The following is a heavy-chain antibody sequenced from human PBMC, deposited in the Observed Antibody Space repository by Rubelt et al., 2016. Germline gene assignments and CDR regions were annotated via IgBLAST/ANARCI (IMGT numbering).Heavy chain of an antibody. CDR1: GGSISSGGYY. CDR3: ARDSEVEAYYFDY. CDR2: IYYSGST. Sequence: QVQLQESGPGLVKPSQTLSLTCTVSGGSISSGGYYWSWIRQHPGKGLEWIGYIYYSGSTYLIPVRQCWVTVSVGTCKNEFALKLSSVTAADTAVYYCARDSEVEAYYFDYWGQGTLVTVSS. D-gene: IGHD2-15*01. V-gene: IGHV4-31*03. J-gene: IGHJ4*02.